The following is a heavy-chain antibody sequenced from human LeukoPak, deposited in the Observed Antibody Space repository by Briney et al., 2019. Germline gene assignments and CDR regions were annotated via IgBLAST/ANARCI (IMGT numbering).Heavy chain of an antibody. J-gene: IGHJ4*02. V-gene: IGHV3-48*04. D-gene: IGHD3-3*01. CDR3: AREKGVTTFDY. CDR1: GYPFSSYS. CDR2: ISVSGGVR. Sequence: GGSLRLSCVASGYPFSSYSMNWIRQAPGKGLEWVSYISVSGGVRSYADSVKGRFTISRDNAKNSLYLQMNSLRAEDTAVYYCAREKGVTTFDYWGQGTLVTVSS.